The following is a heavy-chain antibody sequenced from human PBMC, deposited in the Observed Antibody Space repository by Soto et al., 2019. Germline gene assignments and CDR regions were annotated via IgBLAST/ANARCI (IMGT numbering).Heavy chain of an antibody. CDR3: ARDTDLTLVTTLDY. Sequence: VSVRGSWKTSGSAYNIYQVCLVRQAPGQRLECMGWINISNGNTEYSQNFQGRVTMTRDTSASTAYMELSSLRSEDTAVYYCARDTDLTLVTTLDYWGQGTPVKVSS. CDR2: INISNGNT. CDR1: GSAYNIYQ. J-gene: IGHJ4*02. V-gene: IGHV1-3*04. D-gene: IGHD4-17*01.